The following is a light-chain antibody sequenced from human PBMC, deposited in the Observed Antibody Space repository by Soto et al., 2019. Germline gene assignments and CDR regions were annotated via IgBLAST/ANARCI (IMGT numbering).Light chain of an antibody. Sequence: EIQRTQSPSTLSASVGDRVTITCRASQSISSWLAWYQQKPGKAPKLLIYKASSLESGVPSRFSGSGSGTEFTLTVSSLQPEDSATYYCQQADSFPWTFGQGTKVDIK. CDR2: KAS. V-gene: IGKV1-5*03. J-gene: IGKJ1*01. CDR1: QSISSW. CDR3: QQADSFPWT.